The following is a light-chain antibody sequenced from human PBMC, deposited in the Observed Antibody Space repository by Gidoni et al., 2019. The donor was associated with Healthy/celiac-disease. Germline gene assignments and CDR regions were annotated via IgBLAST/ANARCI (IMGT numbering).Light chain of an antibody. CDR2: DAS. CDR1: QRVISY. Sequence: EIVLTQSPATLSLSPGERATLSGRASQRVISYLACYQQKPGQAPRLLIYDASNRATGIPARFSGSGSGTDFTLTISSLEPEDFAVYYCQQRSNWPLMYTFGQGTKLEIK. V-gene: IGKV3-11*01. J-gene: IGKJ2*01. CDR3: QQRSNWPLMYT.